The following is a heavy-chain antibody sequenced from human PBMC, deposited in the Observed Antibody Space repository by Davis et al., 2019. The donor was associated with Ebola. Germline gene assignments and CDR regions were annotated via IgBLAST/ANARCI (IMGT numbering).Heavy chain of an antibody. CDR2: IIPIFGTA. V-gene: IGHV1-69*13. Sequence: SVKVSCKASGGTFSSYAISWVRQAPGQGLEWMGGIIPIFGTANYAQKFQGRVTITADESTSTAYMELSSLRSEDTAVYYCARDQPVQLGRQGAYYYGMDVWGQGTTVTVSS. CDR3: ARDQPVQLGRQGAYYYGMDV. CDR1: GGTFSSYA. J-gene: IGHJ6*02. D-gene: IGHD1-1*01.